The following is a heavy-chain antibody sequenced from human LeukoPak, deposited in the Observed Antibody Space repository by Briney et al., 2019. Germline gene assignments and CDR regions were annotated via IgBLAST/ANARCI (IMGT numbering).Heavy chain of an antibody. V-gene: IGHV3-15*01. D-gene: IGHD3-22*01. Sequence: KTGGSLRLSCAASGFTFSYAWVTWVRQAPGKGLEWVGRIKSKTDGGTADYAAPVKGRFTISRDDSTNTLYLQVDSLKSEDTAVYYCTTRLHYYDSSGFRTSFDYWGQGTLVTVSS. CDR2: IKSKTDGGTA. J-gene: IGHJ4*02. CDR1: GFTFSYAW. CDR3: TTRLHYYDSSGFRTSFDY.